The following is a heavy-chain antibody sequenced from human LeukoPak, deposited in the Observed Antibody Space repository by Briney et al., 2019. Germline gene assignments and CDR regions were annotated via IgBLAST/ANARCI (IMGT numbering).Heavy chain of an antibody. V-gene: IGHV1-69*13. Sequence: ASVKVSCKASGGTFSSYAISWVRQAPGQGLEWMGGIIPIFGTANYAQKFQGRVTITADESTSTAYMELSSLRSEDTAVYYCARDPPDYCSSTSCYGYWGQGTLVTVSS. J-gene: IGHJ4*02. CDR1: GGTFSSYA. CDR3: ARDPPDYCSSTSCYGY. CDR2: IIPIFGTA. D-gene: IGHD2-2*01.